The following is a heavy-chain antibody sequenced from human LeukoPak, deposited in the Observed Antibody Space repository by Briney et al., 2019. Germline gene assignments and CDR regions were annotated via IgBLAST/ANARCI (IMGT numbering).Heavy chain of an antibody. J-gene: IGHJ4*02. D-gene: IGHD3-16*01. Sequence: PSETLSLTCAVYGGSFSGYYWSWIRQPPGKGLEWIGEINHSGSTNYNPSLKSRVTISVDTSKNQFSLKLSSVTAADTAVYYCARHFSGGGWRPYYFDYWGQGTLVTVSS. CDR3: ARHFSGGGWRPYYFDY. CDR2: INHSGST. V-gene: IGHV4-34*01. CDR1: GGSFSGYY.